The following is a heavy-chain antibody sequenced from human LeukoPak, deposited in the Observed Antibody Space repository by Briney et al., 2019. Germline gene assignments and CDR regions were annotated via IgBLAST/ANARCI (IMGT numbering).Heavy chain of an antibody. CDR1: GGSISSGGYY. J-gene: IGHJ4*02. Sequence: PSETLSLTCTVSGGSISSGGYYWSRIRQHPGKGLEWIGYIYYSGSTYYNPSLKSRVTISVDTSKNQFSLKLSSVTAADTAVYYCARGKVPALDIVVVVAATYDYWGQGTLVTVSS. V-gene: IGHV4-31*03. CDR3: ARGKVPALDIVVVVAATYDY. CDR2: IYYSGST. D-gene: IGHD2-15*01.